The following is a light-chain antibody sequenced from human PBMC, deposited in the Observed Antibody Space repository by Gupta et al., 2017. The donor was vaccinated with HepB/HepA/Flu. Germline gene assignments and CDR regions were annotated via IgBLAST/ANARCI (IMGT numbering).Light chain of an antibody. CDR1: RSVLDSSNHKNY. Sequence: DIVITQSPDSLPVSLGASATFTCKSSRSVLDSSNHKNYLAWYQQKPGHPTKLLIYWASTRGSGVPDRFSGSGSGTNFTLTISSLQAEDVAVYYCQQYYGPPHIYTFGQGTKLEI. CDR2: WAS. J-gene: IGKJ2*01. CDR3: QQYYGPPHIYT. V-gene: IGKV4-1*01.